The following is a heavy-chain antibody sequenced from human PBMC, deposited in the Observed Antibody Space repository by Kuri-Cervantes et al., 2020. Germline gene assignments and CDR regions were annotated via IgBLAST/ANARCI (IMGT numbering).Heavy chain of an antibody. V-gene: IGHV1-46*01. D-gene: IGHD3-22*01. CDR1: GYTFTSYY. J-gene: IGHJ4*02. Sequence: ASVKVSCKASGYTFTSYYMHWVRQAPGQGLEWMGIINPSGGSTNYAQKLQGRVTMTTDTSTSTAYMELRSLRSDDTAVYYCARVRYYYDSSGYTSDYWGQGTLVTVSS. CDR3: ARVRYYYDSSGYTSDY. CDR2: INPSGGST.